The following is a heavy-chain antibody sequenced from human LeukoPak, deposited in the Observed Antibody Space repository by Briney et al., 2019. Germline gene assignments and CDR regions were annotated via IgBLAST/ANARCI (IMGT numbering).Heavy chain of an antibody. V-gene: IGHV4-34*01. CDR2: ITHSGSI. J-gene: IGHJ6*03. CDR1: GGSFSGYY. CDR3: ATSSYYDPSSRTAYYMDV. D-gene: IGHD3-22*01. Sequence: SETLSLTCSVSGGSFSGYYWNWIRQPPGKGLEWIGEITHSGSINSNPSLKSRVTISLDTSKSQFSLKLSSVTATDTAIYFCATSSYYDPSSRTAYYMDVWGKGTTVTVSS.